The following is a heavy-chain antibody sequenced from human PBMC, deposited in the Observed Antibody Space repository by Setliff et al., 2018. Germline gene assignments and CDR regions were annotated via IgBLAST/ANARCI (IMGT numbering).Heavy chain of an antibody. D-gene: IGHD5-18*01. Sequence: GGSLRLSCAASGFTFSSYAMSWVRQAPGKGLEWVSAISGSGGSTYYADSVKGRFTISRDNPNNSLYLQMNNLRAEGTAVYYCARGGYSYGYWGHGTLVTVSS. J-gene: IGHJ4*01. V-gene: IGHV3-23*01. CDR3: ARGGYSYGY. CDR1: GFTFSSYA. CDR2: ISGSGGST.